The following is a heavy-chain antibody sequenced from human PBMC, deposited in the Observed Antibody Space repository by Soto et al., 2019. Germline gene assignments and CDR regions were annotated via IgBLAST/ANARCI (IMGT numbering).Heavy chain of an antibody. CDR2: VSFDGSNK. V-gene: IGHV3-30-3*01. D-gene: IGHD6-13*01. CDR1: GFTFSTHA. J-gene: IGHJ5*02. CDR3: ARDQTGITTAGGGRIDR. Sequence: QVQLVESGGGVVQPGRSLRLSCAASGFTFSTHAMHWVRQAPSKGLECVAIVSFDGSNKYYADSVKGRFTISRDNSKNTLYLQMSGLTPEDTAFYYCARDQTGITTAGGGRIDRWGQGTLVTVSS.